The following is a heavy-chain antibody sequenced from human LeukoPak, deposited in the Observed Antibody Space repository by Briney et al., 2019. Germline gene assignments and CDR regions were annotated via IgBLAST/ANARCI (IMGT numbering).Heavy chain of an antibody. CDR1: GYTFTGYY. CDR3: AGDPDFWSGWSRYYYYYGMDV. CDR2: INPNSGGT. J-gene: IGHJ6*02. Sequence: ASVKVSCKASGYTFTGYYMHWVRQAPGQGLEWMGWINPNSGGTNYAQKFQGRVTMTRDTSTSTAYMELRGLRSDDTAVYYCAGDPDFWSGWSRYYYYYGMDVWGQGTTVTVSS. D-gene: IGHD3-3*01. V-gene: IGHV1-2*02.